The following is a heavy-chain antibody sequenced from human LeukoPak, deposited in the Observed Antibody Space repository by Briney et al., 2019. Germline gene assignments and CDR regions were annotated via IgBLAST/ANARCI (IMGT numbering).Heavy chain of an antibody. CDR2: INPNSGGT. V-gene: IGHV1-2*06. CDR1: GYTFTGYY. D-gene: IGHD3-22*01. Sequence: ASVKVSCKASGYTFTGYYVHWVRQAPGQGLEWMGRINPNSGGTNYAQKFQGRVTMTRDTSISTAYMELSRLRSDDTAVYYCARFYYDSSNYRAYYFDYWGQGILVTVSS. CDR3: ARFYYDSSNYRAYYFDY. J-gene: IGHJ4*02.